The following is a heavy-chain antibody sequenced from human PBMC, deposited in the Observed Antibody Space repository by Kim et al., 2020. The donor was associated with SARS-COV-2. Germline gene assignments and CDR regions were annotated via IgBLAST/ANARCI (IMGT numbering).Heavy chain of an antibody. CDR3: ARTVRGVMSFDY. Sequence: SETLSLTCTVSGGSISSYYWSWIRQPPGKGLEWIGYIYYSGSTNYNPSLKSRVTISVDTSKNQFSLKLSSVTAADTAVYYCARTVRGVMSFDYWGQGTLVTVSS. D-gene: IGHD3-10*01. J-gene: IGHJ4*02. CDR1: GGSISSYY. CDR2: IYYSGST. V-gene: IGHV4-59*13.